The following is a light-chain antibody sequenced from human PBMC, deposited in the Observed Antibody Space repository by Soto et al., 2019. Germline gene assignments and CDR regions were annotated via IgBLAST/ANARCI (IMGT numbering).Light chain of an antibody. Sequence: EIVLTHSPGTLSLSPGERATLSCRASQIVTKSLAWYQQKPGQAPRLLIYGAFTRVTGIPARFSGSGSGTDFTLTIRRLEPEDVAVYYCQQYGISPRTFGQGTKVDIK. CDR2: GAF. V-gene: IGKV3-20*01. J-gene: IGKJ1*01. CDR3: QQYGISPRT. CDR1: QIVTKS.